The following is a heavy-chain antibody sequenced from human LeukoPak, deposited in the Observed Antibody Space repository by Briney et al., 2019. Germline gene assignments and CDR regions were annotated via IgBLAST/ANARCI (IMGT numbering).Heavy chain of an antibody. V-gene: IGHV1-69*05. J-gene: IGHJ4*02. D-gene: IGHD2-2*01. Sequence: GASVKVSCKASDGTFRSYAISSVRQAAGQGLECMGGILPIFATAKYAQKFQGRVTITTDESTSTANMELSSLRSEDTAGYYCARVMRYCSSTSCHPGGIDYWGQGTLVTVSS. CDR1: DGTFRSYA. CDR3: ARVMRYCSSTSCHPGGIDY. CDR2: ILPIFATA.